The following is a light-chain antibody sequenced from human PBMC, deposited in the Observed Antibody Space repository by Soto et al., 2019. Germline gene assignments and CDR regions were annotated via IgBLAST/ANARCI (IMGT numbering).Light chain of an antibody. Sequence: DIQMTQSPSSLSASVGDRVTITCRASQSISTYLNWYQQIPGKAPKLLIYAAISLQSGVPSRFSGSGSGTDFSLTISSLQPDDLATYRPPQTYRSPSTFLHGTK. V-gene: IGKV1-39*01. CDR2: AAI. CDR3: PQTYRSPST. CDR1: QSISTY. J-gene: IGKJ2*01.